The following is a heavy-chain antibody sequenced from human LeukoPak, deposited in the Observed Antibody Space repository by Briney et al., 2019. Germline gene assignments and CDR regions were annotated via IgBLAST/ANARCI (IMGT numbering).Heavy chain of an antibody. D-gene: IGHD6-19*01. CDR3: ARVGARIAVAGENDY. J-gene: IGHJ4*02. CDR1: GFTFSSYG. Sequence: PGGSLRISCAASGFTFSSYGMNWVRQAPGKGLERVSSISTSSSYIYYADSVKGRFTISRDNAKDSLYLQMNSLRAEDTAVYYCARVGARIAVAGENDYWGQGTLVTVSS. V-gene: IGHV3-21*01. CDR2: ISTSSSYI.